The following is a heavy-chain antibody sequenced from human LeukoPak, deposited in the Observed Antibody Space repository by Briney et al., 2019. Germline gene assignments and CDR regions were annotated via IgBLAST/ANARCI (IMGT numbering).Heavy chain of an antibody. J-gene: IGHJ6*03. CDR3: ARGYCSGGSCYSYYYYNYMXV. D-gene: IGHD2-15*01. V-gene: IGHV4-39*07. CDR2: FYYSGST. Sequence: SETLSLTCTVSGGSISSSSYYWGWIRQPPGKGLEWIGSFYYSGSTYYNPSLKSRVTISVDTSKNQFSLKLSSVTAADTAVYYCARGYCSGGSCYSYYYYNYMXVWGKGTTVTVSS. CDR1: GGSISSSSYY.